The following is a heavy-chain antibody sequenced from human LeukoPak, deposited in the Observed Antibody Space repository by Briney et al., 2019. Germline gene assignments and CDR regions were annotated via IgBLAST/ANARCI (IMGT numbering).Heavy chain of an antibody. D-gene: IGHD3-22*01. CDR2: IYNSGST. V-gene: IGHV4-59*01. Sequence: PSETLSLTCTVSGGSISRYYWSWIRQPPGKGLEWIGYIYNSGSTNYNPSLKSRVTMSGDTSKNQFSLKLSSVTAADTAVYYCALSRGGYYDSRSPSWAFDIWGQGTKVTVSS. J-gene: IGHJ3*02. CDR3: ALSRGGYYDSRSPSWAFDI. CDR1: GGSISRYY.